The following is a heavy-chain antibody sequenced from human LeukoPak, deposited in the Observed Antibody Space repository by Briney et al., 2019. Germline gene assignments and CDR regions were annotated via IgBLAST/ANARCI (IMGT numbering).Heavy chain of an antibody. V-gene: IGHV4-38-2*02. D-gene: IGHD6-19*01. Sequence: SETLSLTCTVSGYSISSGYYWGWIRQPPGKGLEWIGSIYHSGSTYYNPSLKSRVTISVDTSKNQFSLKLSSVTAADTAVYYCARKLMDSSGWYYFDYWGQGTLVTVSS. CDR2: IYHSGST. CDR3: ARKLMDSSGWYYFDY. J-gene: IGHJ4*02. CDR1: GYSISSGYY.